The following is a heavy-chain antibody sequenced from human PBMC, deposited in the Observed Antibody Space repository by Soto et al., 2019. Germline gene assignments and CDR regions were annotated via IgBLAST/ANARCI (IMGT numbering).Heavy chain of an antibody. V-gene: IGHV3-48*03. CDR2: INKNGGTV. D-gene: IGHD2-21*01. CDR1: GVTFSSYE. Sequence: EVQLVESGGGLVQPGGSLRLSCAVFGVTFSSYEMNWVRQAPGKGLEWVSYINKNGGTVSYADSVKGRFTISRDNAENSLHLQMNSLRAEDTAVYYCATGVWYYFDYWGQGALVTVSS. J-gene: IGHJ4*02. CDR3: ATGVWYYFDY.